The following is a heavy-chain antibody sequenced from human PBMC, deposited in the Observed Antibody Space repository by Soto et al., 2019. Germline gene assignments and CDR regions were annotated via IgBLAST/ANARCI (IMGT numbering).Heavy chain of an antibody. CDR2: SRNKANGYTT. D-gene: IGHD1-26*01. CDR1: GFTLSDSY. CDR3: ARGLNSFDY. Sequence: EVQLVESGGGLVQPGGSLRLSCAASGFTLSDSYMDWLRQAPGKGLEWVGRSRNKANGYTTEYAASVRGRFTISRDDSKNSLYLQMNSLKTEDTAVYYCARGLNSFDYWGQGTLVTVSS. V-gene: IGHV3-72*01. J-gene: IGHJ4*02.